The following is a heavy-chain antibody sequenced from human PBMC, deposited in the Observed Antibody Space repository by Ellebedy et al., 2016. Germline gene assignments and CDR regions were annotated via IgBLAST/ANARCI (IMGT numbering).Heavy chain of an antibody. V-gene: IGHV3-21*01. D-gene: IGHD6-6*01. CDR2: ISSSSSYI. Sequence: GESLKISXAASGFTFSSYSMNWVRQAPGKGLEWVSSISSSSSYIYYADSVKGRFTISRDNAKNSLYLQMNSLRAEDTAVYYCARGQLVSPTLYYTLDYYMDVWGKGTTVTVSS. J-gene: IGHJ6*03. CDR1: GFTFSSYS. CDR3: ARGQLVSPTLYYTLDYYMDV.